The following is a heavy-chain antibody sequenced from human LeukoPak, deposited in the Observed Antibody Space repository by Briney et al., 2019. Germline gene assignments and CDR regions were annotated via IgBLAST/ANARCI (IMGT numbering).Heavy chain of an antibody. D-gene: IGHD3-9*01. V-gene: IGHV3-23*01. J-gene: IGHJ4*02. CDR2: ISGSGGSI. CDR1: GFTFSSYA. Sequence: PGGSLRLSCAASGFTFSSYAMSWVRQAPGKGLEWVSAISGSGGSIYYADSVKGRFTISRDNSQNTLYLQMNSLRAEDTAVYYCAKDWSPPYHDILTGYNPFDFWGQGTLVTVSS. CDR3: AKDWSPPYHDILTGYNPFDF.